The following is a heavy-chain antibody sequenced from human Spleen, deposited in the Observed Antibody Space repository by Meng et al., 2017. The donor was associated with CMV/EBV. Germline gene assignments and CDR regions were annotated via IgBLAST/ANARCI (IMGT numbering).Heavy chain of an antibody. CDR3: ARDYYDIEGHEYDCFDP. CDR1: GYTFTGYY. CDR2: INPNSGDT. D-gene: IGHD3-9*01. J-gene: IGHJ5*02. Sequence: ASVKVSCKASGYTFTGYYIQWVRQAPGQGLEWMGWINPNSGDTNSEQRFQGRVTMTRDTSISTAYMELSRLTLDDTAVYFCARDYYDIEGHEYDCFDPWGQGTLVTVSS. V-gene: IGHV1-2*02.